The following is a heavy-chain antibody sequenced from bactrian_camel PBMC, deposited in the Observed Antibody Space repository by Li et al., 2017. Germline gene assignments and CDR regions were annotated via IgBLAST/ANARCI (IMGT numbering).Heavy chain of an antibody. CDR1: GYTYNRNC. V-gene: IGHV3S1*01. CDR3: ARERWASAWRYLDV. J-gene: IGHJ2*01. CDR2: IYNGGGGNG. Sequence: HVQLVESGGGSVQAGGSLRLSCAASGYTYNRNCMAWFRQAPGKGLEWVSDIYNGGGGNGYYADSVKGRFTISRDIAKNTLYLQLNDLQTEDTAMYYCARERWASAWRYLDVWGQGTQVTVS. D-gene: IGHD1*01.